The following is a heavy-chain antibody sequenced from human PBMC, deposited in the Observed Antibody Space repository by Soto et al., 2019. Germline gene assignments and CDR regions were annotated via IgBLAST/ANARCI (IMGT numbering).Heavy chain of an antibody. CDR2: IYYSGST. V-gene: IGHV4-39*01. CDR3: ARQHYDILTGYYPRWFDP. J-gene: IGHJ5*02. Sequence: PSETLSLTCTVSGGSISSSSYYWGWIRQPPKKGLEWIGSIYYSGSTYYNPSLKSRVTISVDTSKNQFSLKLSSVTAADTAVYYRARQHYDILTGYYPRWFDPWGQGTLVTVSS. D-gene: IGHD3-9*01. CDR1: GGSISSSSYY.